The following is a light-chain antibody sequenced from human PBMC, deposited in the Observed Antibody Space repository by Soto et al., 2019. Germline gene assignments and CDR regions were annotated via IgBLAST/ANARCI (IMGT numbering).Light chain of an antibody. J-gene: IGKJ2*01. V-gene: IGKV1-39*01. CDR2: AAS. CDR1: QSISTY. CDR3: QQSYSVPPYT. Sequence: DIQMTQSPSSLSASVGDRVTITCRASQSISTYLNWYQQKPGKAPKLLIYAASILQSGVPSRFSGSGPGTDITLTISSLQPEDFATYYCQQSYSVPPYTFGQGTKLQIK.